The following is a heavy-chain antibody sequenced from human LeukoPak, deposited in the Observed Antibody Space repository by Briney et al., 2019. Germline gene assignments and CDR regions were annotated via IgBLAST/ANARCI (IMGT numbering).Heavy chain of an antibody. V-gene: IGHV3-30*02. Sequence: GGSLRLSCAAPGFTFSSYGMHWVRQAPGKGLEWVAFIRYDGSNKYYADSVKGRFTISRDNSKNTLYLQMNSLRAEDTAVYYCVLPGLGGVIYWGQGTLVTVSS. CDR1: GFTFSSYG. D-gene: IGHD3-16*01. CDR3: VLPGLGGVIY. CDR2: IRYDGSNK. J-gene: IGHJ4*02.